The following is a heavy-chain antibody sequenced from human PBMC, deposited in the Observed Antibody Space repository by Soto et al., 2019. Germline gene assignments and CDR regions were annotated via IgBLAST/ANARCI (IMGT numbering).Heavy chain of an antibody. D-gene: IGHD3-22*01. CDR1: GGSISSSSYY. CDR2: IYYSGST. Sequence: PSETLSLTCTVSGGSISSSSYYWGWIRQPPGKGLEWIGSIYYSGSTYYNPSLKSRVTISVDTSKNRFSLKLSSVTAADTAVYYCATYYYDSSAVPNFDYWGQGTLVTVSS. J-gene: IGHJ4*02. V-gene: IGHV4-39*01. CDR3: ATYYYDSSAVPNFDY.